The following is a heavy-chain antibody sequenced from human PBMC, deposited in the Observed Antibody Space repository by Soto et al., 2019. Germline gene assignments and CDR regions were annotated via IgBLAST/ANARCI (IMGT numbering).Heavy chain of an antibody. J-gene: IGHJ4*02. D-gene: IGHD3-10*02. CDR2: ISGSGGST. V-gene: IGHV3-23*01. CDR1: GFTFSSYA. CDR3: ARLFGRTPYYFDY. Sequence: PGGSLRLSCAASGFTFSSYAMSWVRQAPGKGLEWVSAISGSGGSTYYADSVKGRFTISRDNSKNTLYLQMNSLRAEDTAVYYCARLFGRTPYYFDYWGQGTLVTVSS.